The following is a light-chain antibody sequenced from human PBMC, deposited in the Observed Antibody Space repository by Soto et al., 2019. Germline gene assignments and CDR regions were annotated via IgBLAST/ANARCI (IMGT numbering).Light chain of an antibody. V-gene: IGKV1-5*03. CDR3: LQYETYWT. CDR1: QVISSC. Sequence: DIQMTQSPSSLSASVGDRVTITWRGSQVISSCLNWYRQKPGKAPKLLIYKASSLESGVPSRFSGSGSGTEFTLTISSLQPDDFATYYCLQYETYWTFGQGTKVDNK. J-gene: IGKJ1*01. CDR2: KAS.